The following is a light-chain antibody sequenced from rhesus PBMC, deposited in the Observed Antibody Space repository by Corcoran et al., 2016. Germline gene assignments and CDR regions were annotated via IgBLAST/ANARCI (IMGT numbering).Light chain of an antibody. CDR3: QHGYGTPWT. CDR1: ENVNNY. CDR2: KAS. Sequence: DIQMTQSPSSLSASVGDRVTITCRASENVNNYLNWYQQKPGKAPKLLIYKASTLQSGVPSRFSGSGSGTAYTFTIRSLQPEDGATYYCQHGYGTPWTFGQGTKVEIK. J-gene: IGKJ1*01. V-gene: IGKV1-74*01.